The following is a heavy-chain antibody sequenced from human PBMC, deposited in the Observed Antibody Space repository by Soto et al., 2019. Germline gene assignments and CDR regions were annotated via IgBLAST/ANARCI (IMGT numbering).Heavy chain of an antibody. V-gene: IGHV4-4*07. CDR1: GADINTYS. Sequence: PSETLSLTCSVSGADINTYSWTWIRQPAGKGLEWIGRIYTSASINYNPSLKGRVTLSVDTSTNQVSLRLASVIAADTAIYYCARDREAGYNFYYGMDVWGQGTTVTVS. D-gene: IGHD6-19*01. J-gene: IGHJ6*02. CDR3: ARDREAGYNFYYGMDV. CDR2: IYTSASI.